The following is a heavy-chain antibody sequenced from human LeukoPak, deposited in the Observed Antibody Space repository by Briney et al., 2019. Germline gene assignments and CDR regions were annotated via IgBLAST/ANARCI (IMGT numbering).Heavy chain of an antibody. V-gene: IGHV1-69*05. D-gene: IGHD6-13*01. J-gene: IGHJ6*03. CDR3: ARAGIAAADSEYYYYYYYMDV. CDR1: GVTFSSYA. CDR2: IIPIFGTA. Sequence: SVKVSCKASGVTFSSYAISWVRQAPGQGLELMGGIIPIFGTANYAQKFQGRVTITTDESTSTAYMELSSLRSEDTAVYYCARAGIAAADSEYYYYYYYMDVWGKGTTVTVSS.